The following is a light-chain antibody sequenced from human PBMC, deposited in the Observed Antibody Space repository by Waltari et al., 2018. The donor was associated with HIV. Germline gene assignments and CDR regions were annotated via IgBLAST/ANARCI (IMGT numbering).Light chain of an antibody. CDR1: AFPTKS. Sequence: SYDLTQPPSLSVSHGNTARITCSGNAFPTKSYYCYHQKSVQAPVLVIDEDSKRPPGIPERFVGSSSGTMATLTIRGARVEYEADYYCYSTDISGNDMKFGGGTKLTVL. V-gene: IGLV3-10*01. J-gene: IGLJ2*01. CDR2: EDS. CDR3: YSTDISGNDMK.